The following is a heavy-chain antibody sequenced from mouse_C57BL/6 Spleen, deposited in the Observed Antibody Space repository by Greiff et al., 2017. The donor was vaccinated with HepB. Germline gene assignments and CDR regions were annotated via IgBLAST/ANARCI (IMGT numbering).Heavy chain of an antibody. CDR3: SGVYYGSPMDY. V-gene: IGHV5-17*01. J-gene: IGHJ4*01. CDR2: ISSGSSTI. CDR1: GFTFSDYG. Sequence: VQLKESGGGLVKPGGSLKLSCAASGFTFSDYGMHWVRQAPEKGLEWVAYISSGSSTIYYADTVKGRFTISRDNAKNPLFLQMTSLRSADTARYYGSGVYYGSPMDYWGQGTSVTVSS. D-gene: IGHD1-1*01.